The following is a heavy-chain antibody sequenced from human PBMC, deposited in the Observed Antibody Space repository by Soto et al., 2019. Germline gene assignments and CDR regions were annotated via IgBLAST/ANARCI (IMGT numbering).Heavy chain of an antibody. Sequence: GASVKVSCKASGYTFSTYAMHWVRQTPGQRLEWMGWINAGNGNTKYSQKYQDRVTITRDTSASIDDFELSSLTSEDTAVYYCARGASSSWPFDYWGQGTQVTVSS. V-gene: IGHV1-3*01. CDR2: INAGNGNT. D-gene: IGHD6-13*01. J-gene: IGHJ4*02. CDR3: ARGASSSWPFDY. CDR1: GYTFSTYA.